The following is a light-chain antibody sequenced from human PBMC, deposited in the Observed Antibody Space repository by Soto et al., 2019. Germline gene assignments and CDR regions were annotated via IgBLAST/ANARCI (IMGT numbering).Light chain of an antibody. Sequence: QSVLTQPASVSGSPGQSITISCTGTSSDIGSYDLVSWYQQHADKVPKLIIYEVRKRPSGVSNRFSGSKSGNTASLTISGLQAEDEADYYCCSGSTTFYAFGTGTKVTVL. CDR1: SSDIGSYDL. J-gene: IGLJ1*01. CDR2: EVR. CDR3: CSGSTTFYA. V-gene: IGLV2-23*02.